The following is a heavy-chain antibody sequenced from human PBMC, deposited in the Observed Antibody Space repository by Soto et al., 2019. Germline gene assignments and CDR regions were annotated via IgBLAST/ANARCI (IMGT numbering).Heavy chain of an antibody. CDR3: AKAGRPFYDLWSENRFDP. V-gene: IGHV3-23*01. J-gene: IGHJ5*02. Sequence: EVQLLESGGGLAQPGGSQRLSGTASGFTFSSYAMTWVRQAPGKGLEWVSAISGSGGATYYADSVKGRFTISRDDSKNTLFLQMDSLRAEDTALYYCAKAGRPFYDLWSENRFDPWGQGTLVTVSS. CDR1: GFTFSSYA. D-gene: IGHD3-3*01. CDR2: ISGSGGAT.